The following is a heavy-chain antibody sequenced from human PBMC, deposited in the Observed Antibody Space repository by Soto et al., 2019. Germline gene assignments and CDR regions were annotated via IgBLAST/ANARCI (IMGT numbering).Heavy chain of an antibody. D-gene: IGHD2-21*01. CDR1: GFTFSSYA. CDR2: ISGSGGST. CDR3: AKDSHSRAKSLNWFDP. V-gene: IGHV3-23*01. Sequence: GGSLRLSCAASGFTFSSYAMSWVRQAPGKGLEWVSAISGSGGSTYYADSVKGRFTISRDNSKNTLYLQMNSLRAEDTAVYYCAKDSHSRAKSLNWFDPWGQGTLVTVSS. J-gene: IGHJ5*02.